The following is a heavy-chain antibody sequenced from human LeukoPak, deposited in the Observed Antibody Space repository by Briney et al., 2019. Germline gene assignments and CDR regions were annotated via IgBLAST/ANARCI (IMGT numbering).Heavy chain of an antibody. CDR2: IYHSGNT. D-gene: IGHD3-10*01. CDR3: ARRRGSNRIDY. Sequence: NASETLSLTCAVSGDSITSSNWWCWVRQPPGQGLQWIGEIYHSGNTNYNPSLKSRFTISVDTSKNHFSLKLSSVTAADTAVYYCARRRGSNRIDYWGQGTLVTVSS. V-gene: IGHV4-4*02. CDR1: GDSITSSNW. J-gene: IGHJ4*02.